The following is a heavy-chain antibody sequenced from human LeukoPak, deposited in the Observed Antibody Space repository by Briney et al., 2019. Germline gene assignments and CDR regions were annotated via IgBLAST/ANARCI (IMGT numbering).Heavy chain of an antibody. D-gene: IGHD6-19*01. Sequence: GGSLRLSCAASGFTFSSSGMSWVRQAPGKGLDWVTDISSKGDTTYYAESVKGRFTISRDNSKNTLYLQMNSLRAEDTAIYYCAKSRGIYDNSGWRTFDYWGQGTLVTVSS. CDR3: AKSRGIYDNSGWRTFDY. V-gene: IGHV3-23*01. CDR2: ISSKGDTT. J-gene: IGHJ4*02. CDR1: GFTFSSSG.